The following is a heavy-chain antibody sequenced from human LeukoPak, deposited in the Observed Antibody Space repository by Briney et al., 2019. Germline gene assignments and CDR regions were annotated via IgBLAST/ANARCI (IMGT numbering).Heavy chain of an antibody. CDR2: IYPGDSDT. V-gene: IGHV5-51*01. J-gene: IGHJ3*02. CDR1: GYSFTSYW. CDR3: ARRDHYYGSGYDAFDI. D-gene: IGHD3-10*01. Sequence: GESLKISCKGSGYSFTSYWIGWVRQMPGKGLEWMGIIYPGDSDTRYSPSFQGQVTISADKSISTAYLQWSSLKASDTAMYYCARRDHYYGSGYDAFDIWGQGTMVTVSS.